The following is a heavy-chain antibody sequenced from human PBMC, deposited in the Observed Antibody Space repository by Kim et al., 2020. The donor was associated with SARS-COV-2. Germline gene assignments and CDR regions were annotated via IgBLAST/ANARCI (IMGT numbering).Heavy chain of an antibody. CDR2: ISYDIYTK. J-gene: IGHJ4*02. Sequence: GGSLRLSCAASGFTFSSYTMHWVRQAPGKGLEWVAVISYDIYTKYYADSVKGRFTISRDNSKNTLYLQMSSLRAEDTAVYYCASGYCSGGSCYPGGYWGQGTLVTVSS. CDR1: GFTFSSYT. D-gene: IGHD2-15*01. CDR3: ASGYCSGGSCYPGGY. V-gene: IGHV3-30*04.